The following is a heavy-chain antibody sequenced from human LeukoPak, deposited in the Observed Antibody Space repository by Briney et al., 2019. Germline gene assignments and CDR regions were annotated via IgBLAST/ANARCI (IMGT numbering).Heavy chain of an antibody. Sequence: PSETLSLTCTVSGGSISSYYWSWIRQPPGKGLEWIGYIYYSGSTNYNPSLKSRVTISVDTSKNQFSLKLSPVTAADTAVYYCAREGITMVRGVIGYFDYWGQGTLVTVSS. CDR3: AREGITMVRGVIGYFDY. V-gene: IGHV4-59*01. J-gene: IGHJ4*02. CDR1: GGSISSYY. CDR2: IYYSGST. D-gene: IGHD3-10*01.